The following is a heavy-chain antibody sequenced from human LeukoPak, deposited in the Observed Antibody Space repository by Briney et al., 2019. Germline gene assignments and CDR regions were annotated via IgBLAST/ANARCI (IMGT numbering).Heavy chain of an antibody. D-gene: IGHD3/OR15-3a*01. CDR1: GGSISSYH. CDR3: ARDFGIVWTRWFDP. CDR2: IYTSGST. Sequence: SETLSLTCTVSGGSISSYHWSWIRQPAGKGLEWIGRIYTSGSTNYNPSLKSRVTMSVDTSKNQFSLKLSSVTAADTAVYYCARDFGIVWTRWFDPWGQGTLVTVSS. V-gene: IGHV4-4*07. J-gene: IGHJ5*02.